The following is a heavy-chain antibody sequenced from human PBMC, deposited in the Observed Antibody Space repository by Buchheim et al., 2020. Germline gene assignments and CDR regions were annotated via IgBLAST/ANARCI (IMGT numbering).Heavy chain of an antibody. Sequence: EVQLVESGGGLVKPGGSLRLSCAASGFTFSSYRMNWVRQAPGKGLEWVSSISSSSSYIYYADSVKGRFTISRDNAKKSLYLQMNSLRAEDTAVYYCARESYYYDSSGYLNEYYFDYWGQGTL. CDR2: ISSSSSYI. V-gene: IGHV3-21*01. CDR1: GFTFSSYR. J-gene: IGHJ4*02. D-gene: IGHD3-22*01. CDR3: ARESYYYDSSGYLNEYYFDY.